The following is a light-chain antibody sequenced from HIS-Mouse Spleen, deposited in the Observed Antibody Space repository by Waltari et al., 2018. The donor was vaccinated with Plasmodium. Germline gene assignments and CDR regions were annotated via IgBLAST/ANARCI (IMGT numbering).Light chain of an antibody. Sequence: DIQMTQSPSSLSASVGDRVTITCRASQSISSYLNGYQQKPGKAPKLLIYAASSLQSGVPSRFSGSGSGTDFTLTISSLQPEDFATYYCQQSYSTPITFVLGTRLEIK. J-gene: IGKJ5*01. CDR2: AAS. CDR3: QQSYSTPIT. CDR1: QSISSY. V-gene: IGKV1-39*01.